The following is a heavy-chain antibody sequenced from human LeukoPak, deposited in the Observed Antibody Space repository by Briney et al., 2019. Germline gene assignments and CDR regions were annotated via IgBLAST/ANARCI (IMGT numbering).Heavy chain of an antibody. CDR3: ARGASYYAPFDY. CDR1: GGSFSGYY. CDR2: INHSGST. V-gene: IGHV4-34*01. D-gene: IGHD3-10*01. Sequence: SETLSLTCAGYGGSFSGYYWSWIRQPPGKGLEWIGEINHSGSTNYNPSLKSRVTISVDTSKNQFSLKLSSVTAADTAVYYCARGASYYAPFDYWGQGTLVTVSS. J-gene: IGHJ4*02.